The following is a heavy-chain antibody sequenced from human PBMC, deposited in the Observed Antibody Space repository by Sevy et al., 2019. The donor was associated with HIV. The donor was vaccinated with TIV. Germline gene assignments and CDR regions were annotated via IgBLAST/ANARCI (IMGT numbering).Heavy chain of an antibody. CDR2: ISYEGSNE. CDR1: TFTFGHYA. V-gene: IGHV3-30*04. CDR3: ATDWGTPGTAMLYYFAF. Sequence: GGSLRLSCAASTFTFGHYAMHWVRQAPGKGLQWVAGISYEGSNEYYTDSVKGRFTISRDNSKNTLNLEMNNLRVEDTALYYCATDWGTPGTAMLYYFAFWGQGIPVTGSS. D-gene: IGHD3-16*01. J-gene: IGHJ4*02.